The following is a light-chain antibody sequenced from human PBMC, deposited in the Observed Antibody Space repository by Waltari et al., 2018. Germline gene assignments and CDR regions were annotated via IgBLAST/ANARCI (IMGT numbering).Light chain of an antibody. Sequence: DIVMTQSPDSLGVSLGERATINCKSSQNLLYSSDNKNYFAWYQQKPGQPPKLLISWASTRESGVPDRCSGSGSGTEFTLTISSLQAEDVAVYYCQQYYSTMYTFGQGTKLEIK. CDR2: WAS. CDR3: QQYYSTMYT. J-gene: IGKJ2*01. CDR1: QNLLYSSDNKNY. V-gene: IGKV4-1*01.